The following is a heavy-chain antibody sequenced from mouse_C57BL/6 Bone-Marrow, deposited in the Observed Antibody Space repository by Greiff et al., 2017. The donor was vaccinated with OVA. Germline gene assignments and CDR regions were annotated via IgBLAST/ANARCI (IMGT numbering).Heavy chain of an antibody. CDR3: ARRGHITTVVAPLFDY. V-gene: IGHV1-54*01. CDR2: INPGSGGT. D-gene: IGHD1-1*01. J-gene: IGHJ2*01. CDR1: GYAFTNYL. Sequence: QVQLQQSGAELVRPGTSVKVSCKASGYAFTNYLIEWVKQRPGQGLEWIGVINPGSGGTTYNEKFKGKATLTADKSSSTAYMQLSSLTSEDSAVYFCARRGHITTVVAPLFDYWGQGTTLTVSS.